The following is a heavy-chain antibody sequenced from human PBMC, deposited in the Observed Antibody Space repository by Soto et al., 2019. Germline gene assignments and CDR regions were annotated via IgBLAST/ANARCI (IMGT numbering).Heavy chain of an antibody. Sequence: PSETLSLACTVSEGSIISSSYSWGWIRQPPGKGLEWIGSIYYSGSTYYNPSLKSRVTISVDTSKNQFSLKLSSVTAADTAVYYCARHGDVSFSYYYGMDVWGQGTTVT. CDR3: ARHGDVSFSYYYGMDV. D-gene: IGHD2-2*01. CDR1: EGSIISSSYS. CDR2: IYYSGST. V-gene: IGHV4-39*01. J-gene: IGHJ6*02.